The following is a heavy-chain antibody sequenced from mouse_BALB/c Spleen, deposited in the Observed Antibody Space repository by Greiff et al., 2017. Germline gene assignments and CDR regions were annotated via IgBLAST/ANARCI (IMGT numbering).Heavy chain of an antibody. V-gene: IGHV1S137*01. CDR3: ASSNYGSSIRDWFAY. J-gene: IGHJ3*01. CDR2: ISTYYGDA. Sequence: VQLQQSGAELVRPGVSVKISCKGSGYTFTDYAMHWVKQSHAKSLEWIGVISTYYGDASYNQKFKGKATMTVDKSSSTAYMELARLTSEDSAIYYCASSNYGSSIRDWFAYWGQGTLVTVSA. CDR1: GYTFTDYA. D-gene: IGHD1-1*01.